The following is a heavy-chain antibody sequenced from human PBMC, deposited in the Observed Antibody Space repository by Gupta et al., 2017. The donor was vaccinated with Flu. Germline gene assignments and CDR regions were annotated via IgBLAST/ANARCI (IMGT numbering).Heavy chain of an antibody. J-gene: IGHJ1*01. V-gene: IGHV3-23*01. CDR2: ISGGTT. Sequence: EVQLLESGGDLAQPGGSLRLSCPASGFTFSAFGLRWVRQAPGKGLEWVSTISGGTTSYADSVKGRFTISRDTSKNALFLQLNSLRAEDTAIYYCIKDAGYGEYAFWGQGTLVTVSS. CDR1: GFTFSAFG. CDR3: IKDAGYGEYAF. D-gene: IGHD2-21*01.